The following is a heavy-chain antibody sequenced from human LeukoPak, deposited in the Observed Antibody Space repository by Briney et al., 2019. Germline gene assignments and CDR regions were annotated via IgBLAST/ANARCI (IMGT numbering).Heavy chain of an antibody. V-gene: IGHV4-39*01. Sequence: SETLSLTCTVSGGSISRGTYYWGWLRQSPGRGLEWVGSIYYSGNTYYKPSLESRVTISVDSSKTQFFLMLRSVTAADTALYYCARHPSYYYYHMYVWGKGTTVTVSS. CDR1: GGSISRGTYY. CDR3: ARHPSYYYYHMYV. CDR2: IYYSGNT. J-gene: IGHJ6*03.